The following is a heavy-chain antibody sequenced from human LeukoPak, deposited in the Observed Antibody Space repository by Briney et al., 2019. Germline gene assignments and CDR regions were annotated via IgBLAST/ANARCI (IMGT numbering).Heavy chain of an antibody. CDR1: GYTFTSYG. CDR2: ISAYNGNT. CDR3: ARVPSRLLLSYYFDY. J-gene: IGHJ4*02. V-gene: IGHV1-18*01. D-gene: IGHD2/OR15-2a*01. Sequence: GASVKVSCKASGYTFTSYGISWVRQAPGQGLEWMGWISAYNGNTNYAQKLQGRVTMTTDTSTSTAYMELRSLRSDDTAVYYCARVPSRLLLSYYFDYWGQGTLVTVSS.